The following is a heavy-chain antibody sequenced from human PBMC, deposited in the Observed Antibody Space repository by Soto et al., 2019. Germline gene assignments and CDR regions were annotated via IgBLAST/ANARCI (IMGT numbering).Heavy chain of an antibody. J-gene: IGHJ4*02. Sequence: EVQLVESGGGLVQPGGSLRLSCAASGFTFSSYWMSWVRQAPGKGLEWVANIKQDGSEKNYVDSVKGRFTIFRDNAKNSLSLQMNSLRAEDTAVYFCARIDQRAFDYWGKGTLVTVSS. D-gene: IGHD2-2*01. CDR1: GFTFSSYW. CDR2: IKQDGSEK. V-gene: IGHV3-7*02. CDR3: ARIDQRAFDY.